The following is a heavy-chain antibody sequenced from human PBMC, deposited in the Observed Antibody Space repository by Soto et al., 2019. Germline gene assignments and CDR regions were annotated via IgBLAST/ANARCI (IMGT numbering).Heavy chain of an antibody. CDR2: IYYTGNT. Sequence: QVQLKESGPGLVKPSQTLSLTCSVSGGSIGSGDYYWSWVRQSPGKGLEWIGYIYYTGNTYYNPSLGSLVTFSVDTSQYQLSLRLSDVTVADTAVYYCARDSRRRADSGTRPLYYFDYWGQGTLVTVSS. CDR3: ARDSRRRADSGTRPLYYFDY. J-gene: IGHJ4*02. V-gene: IGHV4-30-4*01. CDR1: GGSIGSGDYY. D-gene: IGHD1-26*01.